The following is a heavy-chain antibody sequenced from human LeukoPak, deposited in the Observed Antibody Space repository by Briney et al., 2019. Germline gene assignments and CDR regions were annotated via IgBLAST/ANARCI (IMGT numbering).Heavy chain of an antibody. D-gene: IGHD3-10*01. CDR3: ARAVGGDGSGSL. V-gene: IGHV3-30*04. Sequence: GGSLRLPCAASGLTFSSYAMHWVRQAPGKGLEWVAVISYDGSNKYYADSVKGRFTISRDNSKNTLYLQMNSLRAEDTAVYYCARAVGGDGSGSLWGPGTLVTVSS. J-gene: IGHJ4*02. CDR1: GLTFSSYA. CDR2: ISYDGSNK.